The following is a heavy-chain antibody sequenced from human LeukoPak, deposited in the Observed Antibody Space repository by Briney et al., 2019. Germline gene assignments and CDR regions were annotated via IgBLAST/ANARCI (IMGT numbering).Heavy chain of an antibody. Sequence: GGSLRLSCAASGFTFSSYAMHWVRQAPGKGLEWVAVITFDGSNKNSADSVKGRFTISRDNSKNTLYLQMNSLRAEDTAVYYCARLRSQTGYYNTYHYWGQGTLVTVSS. V-gene: IGHV3-30*04. D-gene: IGHD3-9*01. CDR3: ARLRSQTGYYNTYHY. CDR1: GFTFSSYA. CDR2: ITFDGSNK. J-gene: IGHJ4*02.